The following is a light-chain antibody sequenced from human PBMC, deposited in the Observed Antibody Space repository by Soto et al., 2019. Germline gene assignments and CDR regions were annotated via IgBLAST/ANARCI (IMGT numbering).Light chain of an antibody. J-gene: IGKJ5*01. V-gene: IGKV1-39*01. Sequence: SHVTQCPCSLSSAVGDIVTITCGASQSISTYLNWYQQKPGKAPKLLIYVASTLQSGVPSRFSGSGSGTDFTLTISSVQREDFATYYCQQTYSTPPITFGQGTRLEI. CDR2: VAS. CDR3: QQTYSTPPIT. CDR1: QSISTY.